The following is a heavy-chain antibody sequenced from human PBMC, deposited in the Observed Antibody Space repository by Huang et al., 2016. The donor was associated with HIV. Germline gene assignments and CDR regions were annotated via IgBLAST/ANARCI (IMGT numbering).Heavy chain of an antibody. Sequence: VQLVESGGGVVQPGRSLRLSCAASGFNFKTHAMHWVRQAPGKGLEGVAVISSHGSPESYADSVKGRFTIARDNSRNILYLQMNSLKIDDTALYYCARDGGYSVDWYPSDYWGQGTLVTVSS. CDR3: ARDGGYSVDWYPSDY. CDR1: GFNFKTHA. CDR2: ISSHGSPE. D-gene: IGHD5-12*01. V-gene: IGHV3-30*04. J-gene: IGHJ4*02.